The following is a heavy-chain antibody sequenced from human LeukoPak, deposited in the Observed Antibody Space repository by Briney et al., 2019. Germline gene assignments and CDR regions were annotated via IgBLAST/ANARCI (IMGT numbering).Heavy chain of an antibody. CDR1: GFTVRSNY. CDR2: IYSGGRT. Sequence: GGSLRLSCAASGFTVRSNYMSWVRQAPGKGVEWVSVIYSGGRTYYADSVKGRFTISRDNSKNTLNLQMNSLRAEDTAVYYCAKTGNPPTGDYWGQGTLVTVSS. CDR3: AKTGNPPTGDY. J-gene: IGHJ4*02. V-gene: IGHV3-53*01. D-gene: IGHD1-1*01.